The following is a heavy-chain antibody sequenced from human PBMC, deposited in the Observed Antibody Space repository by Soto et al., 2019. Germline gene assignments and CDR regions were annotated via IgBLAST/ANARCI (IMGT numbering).Heavy chain of an antibody. V-gene: IGHV4-31*03. CDR2: IYYSGST. D-gene: IGHD6-13*01. CDR1: GGSISSGGYY. CDR3: ARTQQPYAFDI. J-gene: IGHJ3*02. Sequence: SETLSLTCTVSGGSISSGGYYWSWIRQHPGKGLEWIGYIYYSGSTYYNPSLKSRVTISVDRSKNQFSLKLSSVTAADTAVYYCARTQQPYAFDIWGQGTMVTVSS.